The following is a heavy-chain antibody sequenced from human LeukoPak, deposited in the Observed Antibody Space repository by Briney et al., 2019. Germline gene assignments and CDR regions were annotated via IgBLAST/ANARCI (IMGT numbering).Heavy chain of an antibody. CDR1: GYSFTSYW. V-gene: IGHV5-10-1*01. CDR3: ARHVSSSNDY. D-gene: IGHD6-13*01. J-gene: IGHJ4*02. CDR2: IDPSDSYT. Sequence: GESLKISCKGSGYSFTSYWISWVREMPGKGLEWMGRIDPSDSYTNYSPSFQGHVTISADKSISTAYLQWSSLKASDTAMYYCARHVSSSNDYWGQGTLVTVSS.